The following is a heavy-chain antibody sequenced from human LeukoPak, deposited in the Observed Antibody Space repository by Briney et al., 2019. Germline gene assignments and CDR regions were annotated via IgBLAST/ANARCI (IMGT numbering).Heavy chain of an antibody. J-gene: IGHJ4*02. D-gene: IGHD3-22*01. CDR3: ARGTYYYDSSGYYYGDYFDY. CDR2: ISGYNGKT. V-gene: IGHV1-18*01. Sequence: ASVKVSCKASGYTFNTYGITWVRQAPGQGLEWMGWISGYNGKTKYAQKLQDRVTMTTDTSTTTAYMELRSLTSDDTAVYYCARGTYYYDSSGYYYGDYFDYWGQGTLVTVSS. CDR1: GYTFNTYG.